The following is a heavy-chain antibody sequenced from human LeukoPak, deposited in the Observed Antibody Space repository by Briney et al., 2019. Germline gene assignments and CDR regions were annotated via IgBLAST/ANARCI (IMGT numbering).Heavy chain of an antibody. CDR2: IDPGDSDT. CDR3: ARSTGTTSDY. CDR1: GYSFTSYW. D-gene: IGHD1-1*01. V-gene: IGHV5-51*01. Sequence: GESLKISCKGSGYSFTSYWIGWVRQMPGKGLEWMGIIDPGDSDTRHSPSFQGQVIISADKSISTAYLQWNSLKASDTAMYYCARSTGTTSDYWGQGTLVTVSS. J-gene: IGHJ4*02.